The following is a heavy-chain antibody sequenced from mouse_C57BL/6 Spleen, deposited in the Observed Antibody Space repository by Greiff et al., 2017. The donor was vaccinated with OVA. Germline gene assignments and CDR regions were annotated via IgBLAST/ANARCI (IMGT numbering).Heavy chain of an antibody. CDR3: ARTTMIKGVYFDY. V-gene: IGHV1-26*01. D-gene: IGHD2-4*01. CDR1: GYTFTDYY. J-gene: IGHJ2*01. CDR2: INPNNGGT. Sequence: EVQLQQSGPELVKPGASVKISCKASGYTFTDYYMNWVKQSHGKSLEWIGDINPNNGGTSYNQKFKGKATLTVDKSSSTAYMELRSLTSEDSAVYYCARTTMIKGVYFDYWGQGTTLTVSS.